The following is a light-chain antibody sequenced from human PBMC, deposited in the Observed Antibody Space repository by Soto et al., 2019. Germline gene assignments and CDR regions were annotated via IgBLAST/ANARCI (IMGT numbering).Light chain of an antibody. Sequence: QSVLTQPPSGSGTPGQRVTISCSGSSSNIGSNYVYWYQQLPGTAPKLLIYRNNQRPSGVPDRFSGSKSGTSASLAISGLRSEDEAHYYCAAWDDSLSGSYVFAPGTKVIVL. CDR1: SSNIGSNY. J-gene: IGLJ1*01. CDR3: AAWDDSLSGSYV. V-gene: IGLV1-47*01. CDR2: RNN.